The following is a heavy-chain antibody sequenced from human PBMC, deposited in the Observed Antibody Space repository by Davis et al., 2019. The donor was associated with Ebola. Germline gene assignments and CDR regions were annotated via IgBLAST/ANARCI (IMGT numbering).Heavy chain of an antibody. Sequence: PSETLSLTCTVSGGSISSYYWGWIRQPPGKGLEWIGSIYYSGSTYYNPSLKSRVTISVDTSKNQFSLKLSSVTAADTAVYYCARRPGRQGIDYWGQGTLVTVSS. J-gene: IGHJ4*02. CDR2: IYYSGST. D-gene: IGHD1-26*01. CDR3: ARRPGRQGIDY. CDR1: GGSISSYY. V-gene: IGHV4-39*01.